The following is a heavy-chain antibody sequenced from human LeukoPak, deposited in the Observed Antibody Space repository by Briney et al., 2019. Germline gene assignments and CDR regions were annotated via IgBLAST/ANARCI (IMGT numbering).Heavy chain of an antibody. Sequence: GGSLRLSCAASGFTFSSYAMHWVRQAPGKGLEWVAVISYDGSNKYHADSVKGRFTISRDNSKNTLYLQMNSLRAEDTAVYYCARDFYDSSGYYLDYWGQGTLVTVSS. V-gene: IGHV3-30-3*01. CDR2: ISYDGSNK. D-gene: IGHD3-22*01. CDR1: GFTFSSYA. J-gene: IGHJ4*02. CDR3: ARDFYDSSGYYLDY.